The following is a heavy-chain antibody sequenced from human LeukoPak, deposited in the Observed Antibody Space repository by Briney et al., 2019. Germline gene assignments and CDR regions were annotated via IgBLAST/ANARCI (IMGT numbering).Heavy chain of an antibody. Sequence: AGGSLRLSCAASGFTFSSYGMHWVRQAPGKGLEWVAVICDDGNCKYYADSVKGRFTISRDNSNNTLSLQMNSLRAEGTALYYCVAAPGIHYFDYWGQGTLVTVSS. CDR1: GFTFSSYG. D-gene: IGHD6-13*01. J-gene: IGHJ4*02. CDR3: VAAPGIHYFDY. V-gene: IGHV3-33*01. CDR2: ICDDGNCK.